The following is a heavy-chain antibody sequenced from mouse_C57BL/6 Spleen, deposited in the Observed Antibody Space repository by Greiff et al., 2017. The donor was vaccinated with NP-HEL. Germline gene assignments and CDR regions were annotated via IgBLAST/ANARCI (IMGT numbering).Heavy chain of an antibody. CDR1: GYTFTSYW. Sequence: QVQLQQPGAELVMPGASVKLSCKASGYTFTSYWMHWVKQRPGQGLEWIGEIDPSDSYTNYNQKFKGKSTLTVDKSSSTAYMQLSSLTSEDSAVYYCARWDGNFYYFDYWGQGTTLTVSS. D-gene: IGHD2-1*01. CDR2: IDPSDSYT. V-gene: IGHV1-69*01. J-gene: IGHJ2*01. CDR3: ARWDGNFYYFDY.